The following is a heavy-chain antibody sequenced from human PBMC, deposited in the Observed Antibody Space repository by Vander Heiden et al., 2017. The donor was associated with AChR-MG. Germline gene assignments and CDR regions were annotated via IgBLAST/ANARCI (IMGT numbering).Heavy chain of an antibody. CDR3: AKDLYSNYIYYYGMDV. V-gene: IGHV3-23*01. CDR1: GFTFSSYA. CDR2: ISGSGGST. J-gene: IGHJ6*02. D-gene: IGHD4-4*01. Sequence: EVQLLESGGGLVQPGGSLRLSCAASGFTFSSYAMSWVRQAPGKGLEWVSGISGSGGSTDYADSVKGRFTISRDNSKNTLYLQMKSLRAEDTAVYYCAKDLYSNYIYYYGMDVWGQGTTVTVSS.